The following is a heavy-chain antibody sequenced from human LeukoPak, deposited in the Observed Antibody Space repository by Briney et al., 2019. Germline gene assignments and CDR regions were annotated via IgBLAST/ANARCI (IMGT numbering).Heavy chain of an antibody. D-gene: IGHD3-22*01. J-gene: IGHJ3*02. CDR2: IYYSGST. CDR3: ARATYYYDSSGHYNGAFDI. CDR1: GGSISSYY. Sequence: SETLSLTCTVSGGSISSYYWSWIRQPPGKGLEWIGYIYYSGSTNYNPSLKSRVTISVDTSKNQFSLKLSSVTAADTAVYYCARATYYYDSSGHYNGAFDIWGQGTMVTVSS. V-gene: IGHV4-59*12.